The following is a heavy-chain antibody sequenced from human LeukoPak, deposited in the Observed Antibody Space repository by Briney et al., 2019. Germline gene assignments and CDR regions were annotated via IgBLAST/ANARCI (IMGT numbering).Heavy chain of an antibody. CDR2: IFPGDSDT. D-gene: IGHD1-14*01. CDR3: VRDRNGRYAFDI. CDR1: EDTFNNYW. Sequence: RGESLKISCEASEDTFNNYWIAWVRQVPGKGLEWVGIIFPGDSDTRYSPSLQGHVTISADKSVSTAYLQWGSLKASDSAMYYRVRDRNGRYAFDIWGLGTRVTVSS. J-gene: IGHJ3*02. V-gene: IGHV5-51*01.